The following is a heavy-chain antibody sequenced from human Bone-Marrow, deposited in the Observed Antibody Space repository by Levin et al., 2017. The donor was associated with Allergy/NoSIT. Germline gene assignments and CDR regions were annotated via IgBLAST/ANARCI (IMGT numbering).Heavy chain of an antibody. Sequence: HAGGSLRLSCVGSGFTFDDYAMHWVRQAPGKGLEWVSGISWNSGVIGYADSVKGRFTISRDNAKNSLSLEMNSLRPEDPAFYYCARDIDGEGALQREFDCWGQGTLVTV. J-gene: IGHJ4*02. D-gene: IGHD3-10*01. CDR3: ARDIDGEGALQREFDC. CDR2: ISWNSGVI. V-gene: IGHV3-9*01. CDR1: GFTFDDYA.